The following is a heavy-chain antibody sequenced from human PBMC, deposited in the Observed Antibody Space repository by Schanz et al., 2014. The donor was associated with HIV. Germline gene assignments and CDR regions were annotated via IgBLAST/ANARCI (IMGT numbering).Heavy chain of an antibody. CDR1: GLTLSSYG. J-gene: IGHJ6*02. Sequence: EVQLVESGGGLVQPGGSLRLSCAASGLTLSSYGMSWVRQAPGKGLEWVGLIKSKTDGETTDYAAPVKGRFTISRDDSKTTLFLQMNSLKSEDTAVYYCTTRRVLGVNLDVWGQGTTVTVSS. D-gene: IGHD3-3*01. V-gene: IGHV3-15*01. CDR3: TTRRVLGVNLDV. CDR2: IKSKTDGETT.